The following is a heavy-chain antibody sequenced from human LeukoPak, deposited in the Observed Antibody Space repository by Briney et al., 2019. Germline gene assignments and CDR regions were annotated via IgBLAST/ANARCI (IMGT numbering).Heavy chain of an antibody. Sequence: GGSLRLSCTASGFSFDEHGMSWVRQGPGKGLEWVSGINWSGGSTVYADPLKGRFTIYRDKAKNSLYLQMNSLRAEDTALYYCSKAPSASPFYFDYWGQGTLVTVSS. V-gene: IGHV3-20*04. D-gene: IGHD1-26*01. CDR1: GFSFDEHG. CDR2: INWSGGST. CDR3: SKAPSASPFYFDY. J-gene: IGHJ4*02.